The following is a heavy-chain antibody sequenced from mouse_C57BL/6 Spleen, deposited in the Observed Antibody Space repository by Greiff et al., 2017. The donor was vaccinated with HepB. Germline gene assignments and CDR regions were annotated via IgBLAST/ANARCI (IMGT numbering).Heavy chain of an antibody. CDR1: GYTFTSYW. CDR2: IDPNSGGT. Sequence: QVQLQQPGAELVKPGASVKLSCKASGYTFTSYWMHWVKQRPGRGLEWIGRIDPNSGGTKYNEKFKSKATLTVDKPTSTAYMQLSSLTSEDSAVYYCARGNLYGYDAGFDYWGQGTTLTVSS. CDR3: ARGNLYGYDAGFDY. J-gene: IGHJ2*01. V-gene: IGHV1-72*01. D-gene: IGHD2-2*01.